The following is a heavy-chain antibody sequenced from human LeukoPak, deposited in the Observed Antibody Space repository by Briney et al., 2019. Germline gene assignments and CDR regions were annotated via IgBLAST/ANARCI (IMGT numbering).Heavy chain of an antibody. CDR1: GYTFTGYY. CDR3: ARDISDIVVVPALFYMDV. Sequence: GASVKVSCKASGYTFTGYYMHWVRQAPGQGLKWMGWINPNSGGTNYAQKFQGRVTMTRDTSTSTAYMELSRLRSDDTAVYYCARDISDIVVVPALFYMDVWGKGTTVTVSS. CDR2: INPNSGGT. D-gene: IGHD2-2*01. V-gene: IGHV1-2*02. J-gene: IGHJ6*03.